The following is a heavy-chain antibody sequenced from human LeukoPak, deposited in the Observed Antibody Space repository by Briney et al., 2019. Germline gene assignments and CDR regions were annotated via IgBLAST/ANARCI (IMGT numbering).Heavy chain of an antibody. D-gene: IGHD4-17*01. V-gene: IGHV1-2*02. Sequence: ASVKVSCKASGYTFRDYYMHWVRQAPGQGLEWMGWINPNSGGTMYAQKFQGRVATTRDTSINTAYMELSRLTSDDTAVYYCARDGDDNGDYVLGWFDPWGQGTLVTVSS. CDR2: INPNSGGT. CDR3: ARDGDDNGDYVLGWFDP. CDR1: GYTFRDYY. J-gene: IGHJ5*02.